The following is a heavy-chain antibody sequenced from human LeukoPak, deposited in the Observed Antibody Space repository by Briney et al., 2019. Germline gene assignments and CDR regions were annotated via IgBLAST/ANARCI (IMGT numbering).Heavy chain of an antibody. V-gene: IGHV6-1*01. D-gene: IGHD6-19*01. J-gene: IGHJ4*02. CDR3: ARDVATTGWYTFDY. Sequence: SQTLSLTCAISGDCVSSINGGWNWVRQSPSRGLEWLVRTYYRSKWYSDYAVPIQGRISINPDTSKNQFTLHLFSVTPDDTAVYYCARDVATTGWYTFDYWGQGTRVTVSS. CDR2: TYYRSKWYS. CDR1: GDCVSSINGG.